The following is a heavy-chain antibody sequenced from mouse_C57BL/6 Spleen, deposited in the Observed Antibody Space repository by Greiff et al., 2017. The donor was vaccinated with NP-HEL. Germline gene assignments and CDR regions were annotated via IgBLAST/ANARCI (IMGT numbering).Heavy chain of an antibody. CDR1: GFNIKDDY. J-gene: IGHJ2*01. Sequence: EVQLQQSGAELVRPGASVKLSCTASGFNIKDDYMHWVKQRPEQGLEWIGWIDPENGDTEYASKFQGKATITADTSSNTAYLQLSSLTSEDTAVYYCTAHHFPRYFDYWGQGTTLTVSS. CDR2: IDPENGDT. V-gene: IGHV14-4*01. CDR3: TAHHFPRYFDY.